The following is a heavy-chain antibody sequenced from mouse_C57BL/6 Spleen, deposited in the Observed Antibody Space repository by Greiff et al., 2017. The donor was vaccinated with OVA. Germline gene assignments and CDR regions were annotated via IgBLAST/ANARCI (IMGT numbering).Heavy chain of an antibody. CDR3: ARWARTGEMDY. Sequence: QVQLQQSGPELVRPGVSVKISCKGSGYTFTDYAMHWVKQSHAKSLEWIGVISTYYGDASYNQKFKDKVTMTVDKSSSTAYMELARLTSEDSAVYYCARWARTGEMDYWGQGTSVTVSS. V-gene: IGHV1-67*01. D-gene: IGHD4-1*01. J-gene: IGHJ4*01. CDR2: ISTYYGDA. CDR1: GYTFTDYA.